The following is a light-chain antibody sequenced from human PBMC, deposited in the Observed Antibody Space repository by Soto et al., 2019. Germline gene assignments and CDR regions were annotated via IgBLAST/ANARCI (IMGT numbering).Light chain of an antibody. Sequence: IQMTQSPSSLSASVGDRVTLTCQASHDIRDHLNWYQLKPGKTPKLLIYDASNLQTGVPSRFSGSGSGTDFTFTISSLQPEDIATYFCHQYDNLSQTFGPGTKVDI. V-gene: IGKV1-33*01. J-gene: IGKJ3*01. CDR3: HQYDNLSQT. CDR2: DAS. CDR1: HDIRDH.